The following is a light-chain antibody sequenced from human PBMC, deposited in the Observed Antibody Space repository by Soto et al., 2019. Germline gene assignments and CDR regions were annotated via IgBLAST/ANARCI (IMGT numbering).Light chain of an antibody. CDR2: DDS. Sequence: DVQMTQSPSSLSASVGDRVTITCRASQSINNWLAWYQQKPGKAPKFLIYDDSTLENGVPSRFSGSASGTEFTLTISGLQPEDVASYYCQQYDTYPLTFGGGTRGELK. V-gene: IGKV1-5*01. CDR1: QSINNW. CDR3: QQYDTYPLT. J-gene: IGKJ4*01.